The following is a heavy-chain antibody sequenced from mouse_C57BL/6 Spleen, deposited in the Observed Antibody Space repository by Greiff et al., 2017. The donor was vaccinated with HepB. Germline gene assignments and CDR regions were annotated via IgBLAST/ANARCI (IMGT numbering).Heavy chain of an antibody. CDR3: ARGNYYGSSYSY. D-gene: IGHD1-1*01. CDR2: ISSGSSTI. V-gene: IGHV5-17*01. J-gene: IGHJ2*01. CDR1: GFTFSDYG. Sequence: EVKLVESGGGLVKPGGSLKLSCAASGFTFSDYGMHWVRQAPEKGLEWVAYISSGSSTIYYADTVKGRFTISRENAKNTLFLQMTSLRSEDTAMYYCARGNYYGSSYSYWGQGTTLTVSS.